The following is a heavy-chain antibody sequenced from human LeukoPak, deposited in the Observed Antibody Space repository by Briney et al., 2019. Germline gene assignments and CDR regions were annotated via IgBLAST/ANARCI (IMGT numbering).Heavy chain of an antibody. Sequence: QPGGSLRLSCAASGFTFSSYEMNWVRQAPGKGLEWVSYISSSGSTIYYADSVKGRFTISRDNAKNSLYLQMNSLRAEDTAVYYCARRGFHDYSGFDYWGQGTLVTVSS. V-gene: IGHV3-48*03. CDR2: ISSSGSTI. J-gene: IGHJ4*02. D-gene: IGHD3-16*01. CDR3: ARRGFHDYSGFDY. CDR1: GFTFSSYE.